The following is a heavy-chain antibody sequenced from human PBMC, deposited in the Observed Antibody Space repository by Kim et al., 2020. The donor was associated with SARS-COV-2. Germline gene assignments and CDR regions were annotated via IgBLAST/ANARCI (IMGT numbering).Heavy chain of an antibody. D-gene: IGHD6-13*01. CDR3: ARQQLAHYYYYYGMDV. V-gene: IGHV3-11*03. Sequence: VKGRFTISRDNAKNSLYLQMNSLRAEDTAVYYCARQQLAHYYYYYGMDVWGQGTTVTVSS. J-gene: IGHJ6*02.